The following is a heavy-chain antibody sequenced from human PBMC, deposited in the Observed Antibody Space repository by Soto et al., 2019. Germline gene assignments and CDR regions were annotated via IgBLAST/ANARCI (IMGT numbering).Heavy chain of an antibody. CDR1: GGTFSSYA. V-gene: IGHV1-69*01. CDR3: ARDHCSGGSCYFHFDY. J-gene: IGHJ4*02. CDR2: IIPTFGTA. Sequence: QVQLVQSGAEVKKPGSSVKVSCKASGGTFSSYAISWVRQAPGQGLEWMGGIIPTFGTANYAQKFQGRVTITADESTSTAYMELSSLRSEDTAVYYCARDHCSGGSCYFHFDYWGQGTLVTVSS. D-gene: IGHD2-15*01.